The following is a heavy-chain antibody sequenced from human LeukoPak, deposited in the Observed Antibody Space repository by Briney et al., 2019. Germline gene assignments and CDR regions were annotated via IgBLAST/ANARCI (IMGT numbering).Heavy chain of an antibody. CDR3: ARGSERQWLVRTTGFDY. V-gene: IGHV4-34*01. J-gene: IGHJ4*02. Sequence: SETLSLTCAVYGGSFSGYYWSWIRQPPGKGLEWIGEINHSGSTNYNPSLKSRVTMSVDTSKNQFSLKLSSVTAADTAVYYCARGSERQWLVRTTGFDYWGQGTLVTVSS. CDR1: GGSFSGYY. D-gene: IGHD6-19*01. CDR2: INHSGST.